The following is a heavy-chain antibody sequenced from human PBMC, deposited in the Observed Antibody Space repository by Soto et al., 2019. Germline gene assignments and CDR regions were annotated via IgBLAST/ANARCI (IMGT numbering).Heavy chain of an antibody. J-gene: IGHJ6*02. D-gene: IGHD2-2*02. V-gene: IGHV3-23*01. CDR3: AKAGIVVVPAAILGYGMDV. Sequence: GGSLRLSCAASGYTFSSYAMSWVRQAPGKGLEWVSAISGSGGSTYYADSVKGRFTISRDNSKNTLYLQMNSLRAEDTAVYYCAKAGIVVVPAAILGYGMDVWGQGTTVTVSS. CDR1: GYTFSSYA. CDR2: ISGSGGST.